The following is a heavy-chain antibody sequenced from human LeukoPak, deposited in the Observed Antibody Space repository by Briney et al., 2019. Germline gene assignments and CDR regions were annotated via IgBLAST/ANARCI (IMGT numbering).Heavy chain of an antibody. CDR3: AREGNIHYFDY. J-gene: IGHJ4*02. V-gene: IGHV3-30*03. Sequence: PGGSLRLSCAASGFSFSSFGMHWVRQAPGKGLEWVAVISYDGSNKYYADSVKGRFTISRDNSKNTLYLQMNSLRAEDTAVYYCAREGNIHYFDYWGQGTLVTVSS. D-gene: IGHD2/OR15-2a*01. CDR2: ISYDGSNK. CDR1: GFSFSSFG.